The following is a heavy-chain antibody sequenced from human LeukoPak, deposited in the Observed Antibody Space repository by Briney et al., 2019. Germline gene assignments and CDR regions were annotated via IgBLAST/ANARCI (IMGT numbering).Heavy chain of an antibody. CDR1: GYTFTGYY. V-gene: IGHV1-2*02. Sequence: ASVKVSSKASGYTFTGYYMHWVRQAPGQGLAWMEWINPNSGGTNYAQKFQGRVTMTRDTSISTAYMELSRLRSDDTAVYYCAILVYNWNDHEPYYYYGMDVWGQGTTVTVSS. D-gene: IGHD1-1*01. CDR2: INPNSGGT. J-gene: IGHJ6*02. CDR3: AILVYNWNDHEPYYYYGMDV.